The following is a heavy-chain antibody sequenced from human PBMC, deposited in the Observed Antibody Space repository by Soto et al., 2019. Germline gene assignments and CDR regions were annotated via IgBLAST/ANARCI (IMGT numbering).Heavy chain of an antibody. Sequence: QVQLVQSGAEVKKPGASVKVSCKASGYTFTTYGISWVRQAPGQGLEWMGWISAYNGNTNYAQKVQGRVTMTTDTSTSSAYMELRSLRSDDTAVYYCARDYSSSWYRWFNPWGQGTLVTVSS. V-gene: IGHV1-18*01. J-gene: IGHJ5*02. D-gene: IGHD6-13*01. CDR3: ARDYSSSWYRWFNP. CDR1: GYTFTTYG. CDR2: ISAYNGNT.